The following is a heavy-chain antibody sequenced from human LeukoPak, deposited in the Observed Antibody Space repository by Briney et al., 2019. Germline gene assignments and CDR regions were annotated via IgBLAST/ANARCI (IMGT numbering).Heavy chain of an antibody. CDR2: ISGSGITT. CDR1: GFTFSSYA. CDR3: AKEGRSLQTY. Sequence: GGSLRLSCAASGFTFSSYAMSWVRQAPGKGLEWVSAISGSGITTNYADSVKGRFTISRDNSKNTLYLQMSSLRVEDTAVYFCAKEGRSLQTYWGQGTLVTVSS. D-gene: IGHD5-24*01. J-gene: IGHJ4*02. V-gene: IGHV3-23*01.